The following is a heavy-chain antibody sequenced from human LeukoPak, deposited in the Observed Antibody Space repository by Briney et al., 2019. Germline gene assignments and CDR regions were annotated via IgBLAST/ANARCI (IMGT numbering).Heavy chain of an antibody. Sequence: ASVKVSCKAPGYTFTSYAMHWVRQAPGQRLEWMGWINAGNGNTKYSQKFQGRVTITRDTSASTAYMELSSLRSEDTAVYYCARDPYSSGWYDYWGQGTLVTVSS. V-gene: IGHV1-3*01. J-gene: IGHJ4*02. CDR1: GYTFTSYA. CDR3: ARDPYSSGWYDY. CDR2: INAGNGNT. D-gene: IGHD6-19*01.